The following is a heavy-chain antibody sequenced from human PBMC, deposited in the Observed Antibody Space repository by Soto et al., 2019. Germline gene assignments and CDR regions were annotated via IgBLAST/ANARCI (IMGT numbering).Heavy chain of an antibody. CDR2: IKDGGYT. J-gene: IGHJ4*02. D-gene: IGHD5-12*01. CDR1: GGSLSGYY. Sequence: QVQLQQWGAGLLKPSETLSLNCAVNGGSLSGYYWSWIRQPPGKGLEWIGEIKDGGYTNYSPSLKRRATISSDPSNNQFSLRLNSGTAADTGVDYCARGQEGVVATHWDQGALVTVSS. CDR3: ARGQEGVVATH. V-gene: IGHV4-34*01.